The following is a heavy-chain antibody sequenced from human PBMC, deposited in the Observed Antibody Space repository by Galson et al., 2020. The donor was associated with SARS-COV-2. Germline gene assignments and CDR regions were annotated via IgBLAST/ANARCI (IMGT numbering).Heavy chain of an antibody. Sequence: SETLSLTCAVSGTSISSGSYSWNWIRQPPGKGLEWIGYISHSGGTYYNPSLKSRVTISGDRSKNQFSLRLSSVTAADTAVYYCARLHYGEVAPVAFDSWSPGARVTVAS. D-gene: IGHD4-17*01. CDR1: GTSISSGSYS. V-gene: IGHV4-30-2*01. CDR3: ARLHYGEVAPVAFDS. J-gene: IGHJ3*02. CDR2: ISHSGGT.